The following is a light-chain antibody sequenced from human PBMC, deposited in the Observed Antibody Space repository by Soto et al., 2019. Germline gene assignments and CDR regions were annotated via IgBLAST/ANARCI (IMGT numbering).Light chain of an antibody. CDR1: SGDVGGYDY. V-gene: IGLV2-14*01. CDR3: SSHTSGSTRV. Sequence: QSVLTQPASVSGSPGQSIAISCTGTSGDVGGYDYVSWYQQHPDKAPKLMIYEVTKRPSWVSNRFSGSKSGNTASLTISGLQPEDEADYYCSSHTSGSTRVFGSGTKLTV. J-gene: IGLJ1*01. CDR2: EVT.